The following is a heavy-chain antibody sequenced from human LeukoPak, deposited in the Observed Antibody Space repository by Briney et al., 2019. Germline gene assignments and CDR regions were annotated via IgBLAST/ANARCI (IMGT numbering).Heavy chain of an antibody. CDR2: FSCSVGST. CDR3: AVDRNYYGSGSYYNPYNWFDP. CDR1: GFTFSNYD. J-gene: IGHJ5*02. V-gene: IGHV3-23*01. Sequence: GGSLRLSCAASGFTFSNYDISWVRQAPGKLLDWFSAFSCSVGSTYYTDSVKVRFTISRDNSKNTLYLQMNSLKAEDTAVYYFAVDRNYYGSGSYYNPYNWFDPWGQGTLVNVSS. D-gene: IGHD3-10*01.